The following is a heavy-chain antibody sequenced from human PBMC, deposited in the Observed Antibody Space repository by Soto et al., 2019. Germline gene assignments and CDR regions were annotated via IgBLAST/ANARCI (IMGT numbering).Heavy chain of an antibody. CDR3: ASHGITGTWVYYYGMDV. CDR1: GGTFSSYA. J-gene: IGHJ6*02. CDR2: IIPIFGTA. D-gene: IGHD1-7*01. Sequence: QVQLVQSGAEVKKPGSSVKVSCKASGGTFSSYAISWVRQAPGQGLEWMGGIIPIFGTANYAQKFQGRVTITAEESTSTAYMELSSLRSEDTAVYYCASHGITGTWVYYYGMDVWGQGNTVTVSS. V-gene: IGHV1-69*12.